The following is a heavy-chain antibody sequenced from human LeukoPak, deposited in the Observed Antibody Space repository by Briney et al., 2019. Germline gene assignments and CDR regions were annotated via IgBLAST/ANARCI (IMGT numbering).Heavy chain of an antibody. V-gene: IGHV3-33*01. CDR3: ARGPYYGSGSYAAFHI. Sequence: GGSLRLSCAASGFTFSTYGMHWVRQAPGKGLEWVAVICYDGSNKYYTDSVKGRFTISRDNSKNTLSLQMDSLSAEDTAVYYCARGPYYGSGSYAAFHIWGQGTMVTVSA. CDR1: GFTFSTYG. J-gene: IGHJ3*02. D-gene: IGHD3-10*01. CDR2: ICYDGSNK.